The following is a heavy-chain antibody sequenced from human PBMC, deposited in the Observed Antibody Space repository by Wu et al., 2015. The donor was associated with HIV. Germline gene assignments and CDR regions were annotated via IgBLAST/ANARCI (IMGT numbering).Heavy chain of an antibody. D-gene: IGHD1-14*01. CDR3: ARVRTGQDDAFDI. CDR2: LNPNTGGA. J-gene: IGHJ3*02. Sequence: QVQLVQSGAEVKRPGASVRVSCRTSGYSFTAYYIHWVRQAPGQGLEWMGRLNPNTGGADSSQKFQGRVTLTRDTSINTAYMDLSSLRSEDTAVYYCARVRTGQDDAFDIWGQGTMVTVSS. CDR1: GYSFTAYY. V-gene: IGHV1-2*02.